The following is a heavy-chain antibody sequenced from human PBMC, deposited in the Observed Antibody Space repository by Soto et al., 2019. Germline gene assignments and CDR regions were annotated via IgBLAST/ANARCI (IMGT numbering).Heavy chain of an antibody. Sequence: SETLSLTCAVSGGSISSGGYSWSWIRQPPGKGLEWIGYIYHSGSTYYNPSLKSRVTISVDRSKNQFSLKLSSVTAADTAVYYCARDGDPNYYYGMDVWGQGTTVTVSS. J-gene: IGHJ6*02. CDR1: GGSISSGGYS. CDR3: ARDGDPNYYYGMDV. V-gene: IGHV4-30-2*01. D-gene: IGHD4-17*01. CDR2: IYHSGST.